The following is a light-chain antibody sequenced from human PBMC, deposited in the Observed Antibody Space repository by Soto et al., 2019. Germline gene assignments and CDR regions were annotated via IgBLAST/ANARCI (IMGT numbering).Light chain of an antibody. V-gene: IGKV3-20*01. J-gene: IGKJ1*01. CDR2: AAS. Sequence: EIGLTQSPGTLSLSPGERATLSCRASQSVGSGYLGWYQQKPGQAPRLLIYAASSRATGIPNRFSGSGSGTDFTLSISRLEPEDFAVYYCQQYGSSGTFGQGAKVDIK. CDR1: QSVGSGY. CDR3: QQYGSSGT.